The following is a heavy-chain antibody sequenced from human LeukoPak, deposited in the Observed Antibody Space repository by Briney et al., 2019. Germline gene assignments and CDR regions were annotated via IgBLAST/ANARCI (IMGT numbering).Heavy chain of an antibody. J-gene: IGHJ2*01. CDR3: ARHTADSSSWYRGYFDL. CDR1: GYSFTNYW. CDR2: IYPGDSNT. Sequence: GESLKISCKGSGYSFTNYWIVWVRQMPGRGLEYMGFIYPGDSNTRYSPSFQGQVTISADKSISTAYLQWSSLKASDTAMYYCARHTADSSSWYRGYFDLWGRGTLVTVSS. V-gene: IGHV5-51*01. D-gene: IGHD6-13*01.